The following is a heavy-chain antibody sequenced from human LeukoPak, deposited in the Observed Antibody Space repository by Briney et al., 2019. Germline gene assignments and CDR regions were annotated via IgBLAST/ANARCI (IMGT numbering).Heavy chain of an antibody. J-gene: IGHJ4*02. V-gene: IGHV1-18*01. D-gene: IGHD5-18*01. Sequence: ASVKVSCKASGYTFTSYGISWVRQAPGQGLEWMGWISAYNGNTNYAQKLQGRVTMTTDTSTSTAYMELRSLRSDDTAVYYCARGFPVNTAMVYYFDYWGQGTLVTVSP. CDR1: GYTFTSYG. CDR2: ISAYNGNT. CDR3: ARGFPVNTAMVYYFDY.